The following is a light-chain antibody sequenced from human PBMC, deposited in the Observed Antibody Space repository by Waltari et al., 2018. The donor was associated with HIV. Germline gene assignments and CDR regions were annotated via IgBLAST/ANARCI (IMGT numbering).Light chain of an antibody. J-gene: IGKJ1*01. V-gene: IGKV3D-15*01. CDR2: GAS. Sequence: EIVMTQSPATLSVSPGASATLSCRASETINNDLAWYQQKPGQAPRLLIHGASTRAAGIPARFSGSGSGTEFSLTNNYVQSEDFALYYCQQYNKWPPTFGQGTKVEIK. CDR3: QQYNKWPPT. CDR1: ETINND.